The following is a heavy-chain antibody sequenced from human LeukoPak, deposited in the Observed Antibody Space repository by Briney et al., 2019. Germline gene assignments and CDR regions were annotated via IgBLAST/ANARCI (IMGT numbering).Heavy chain of an antibody. J-gene: IGHJ4*02. CDR3: ARAGLWGEFGY. CDR2: TYYRLRWFT. V-gene: IGHV6-1*01. Sequence: SQTLSLTCAISGDSVSSKSGSWNWIRQSPSRGLEWLGRTYYRLRWFTDYALSVKSRITINPDTSKNHFSLQLNSVTPEDTAVYYCARAGLWGEFGYWGQGSLVTVSS. CDR1: GDSVSSKSGS. D-gene: IGHD7-27*01.